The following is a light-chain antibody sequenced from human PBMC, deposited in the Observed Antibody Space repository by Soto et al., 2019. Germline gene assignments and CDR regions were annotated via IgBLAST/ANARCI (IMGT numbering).Light chain of an antibody. Sequence: QSALTQPGSVSGSPGQTITISCTGTSSDVDGYNYVSWYQQHPGKAPKLMIYDVSNRPSGVSDRFSGSKSGNTASLTISGLQAEDQADYYCSSYTSSSTGVVFGGGTKLTVL. CDR1: SSDVDGYNY. CDR3: SSYTSSSTGVV. V-gene: IGLV2-14*01. J-gene: IGLJ2*01. CDR2: DVS.